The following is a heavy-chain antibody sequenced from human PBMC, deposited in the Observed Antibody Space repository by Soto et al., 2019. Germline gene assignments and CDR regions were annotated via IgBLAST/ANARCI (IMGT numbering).Heavy chain of an antibody. Sequence: ASVKVSCKASGYTFTNYDINWVRQATGRGLEWMGWMNPNSGNTGYAQKFQGRVTMTRNTSISTAYMELSSLRSEDTAVYYCATSYGSGSYYYYYYMDVWGKGTTVTVS. CDR1: GYTFTNYD. CDR2: MNPNSGNT. D-gene: IGHD3-10*01. CDR3: ATSYGSGSYYYYYYMDV. J-gene: IGHJ6*03. V-gene: IGHV1-8*01.